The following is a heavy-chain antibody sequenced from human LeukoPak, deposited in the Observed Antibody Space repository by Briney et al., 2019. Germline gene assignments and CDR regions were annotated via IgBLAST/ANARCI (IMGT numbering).Heavy chain of an antibody. V-gene: IGHV3-48*01. CDR2: IDSSGTII. CDR3: ARELYSSGKSLDY. D-gene: IGHD3-10*01. CDR1: GFSFSGYG. J-gene: IGHJ4*02. Sequence: GGSLRLSCAAPGFSFSGYGMHWVRQAPGKGLEWVSYIDSSGTIIYYADSVKGRFTISRDNAKDSLYLQMNSLRAEDTAVYYCARELYSSGKSLDYWGQGTLVTVSS.